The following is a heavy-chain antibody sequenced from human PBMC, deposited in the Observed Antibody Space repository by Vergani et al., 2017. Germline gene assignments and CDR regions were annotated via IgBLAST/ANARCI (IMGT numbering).Heavy chain of an antibody. CDR2: ISSSSSYI. D-gene: IGHD2-2*01. Sequence: EVQLVESGGGLVKPGGSLRLSCAASGFTFSSYSMNWVRQAPGKGLEWVSPISSSSSYIYYADSVKGRFTISRDNAKNSMYLQMNSLRAEDTAVYYCARGTCSITSCYLDYYMDVWSEVRSLTVSS. V-gene: IGHV3-21*01. CDR3: ARGTCSITSCYLDYYMDV. CDR1: GFTFSSYS. J-gene: IGHJ6*03.